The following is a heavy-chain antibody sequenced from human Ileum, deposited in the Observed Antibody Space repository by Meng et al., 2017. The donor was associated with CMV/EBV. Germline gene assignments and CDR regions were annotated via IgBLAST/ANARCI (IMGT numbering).Heavy chain of an antibody. CDR3: AREIINLDRMDV. J-gene: IGHJ6*02. CDR2: INPSSGNS. CDR1: GYTFSSYD. Sequence: ASVKVSCKASGYTFSSYDINWVRQASGQGLEWMGGINPSSGNSGYAEKFQGRVTMTRNTSISTVYMELSGLTSADTGVYYCAREIINLDRMDVWGQGTRVTVSS. V-gene: IGHV1-8*01.